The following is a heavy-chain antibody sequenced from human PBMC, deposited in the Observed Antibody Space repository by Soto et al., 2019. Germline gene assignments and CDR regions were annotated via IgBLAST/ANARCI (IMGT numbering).Heavy chain of an antibody. CDR3: ARWYCTNGVCSLRGDY. CDR1: GYTFTSYG. V-gene: IGHV1-18*01. D-gene: IGHD2-8*01. J-gene: IGHJ4*02. CDR2: ISAYNGNT. Sequence: QVQLVQSGAEVKKPGASVKVSCKASGYTFTSYGISWVRQAPGQGLECMGWISAYNGNTNYAQKLQGRVTMTTDTSTSTAYMELRSLRSDDTAVYYCARWYCTNGVCSLRGDYWGQGTLVTVSS.